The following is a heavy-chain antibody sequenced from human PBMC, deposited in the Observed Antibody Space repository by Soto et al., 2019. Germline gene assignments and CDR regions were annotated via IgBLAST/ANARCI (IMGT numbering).Heavy chain of an antibody. V-gene: IGHV4-61*01. CDR2: IYYSGST. CDR3: ATTDGSSWYFDY. CDR1: GGSVSSGSYY. D-gene: IGHD6-13*01. Sequence: PSETLSLTCTVSGGSVSSGSYYWSWIRQPPGKGLEWIGYIYYSGSTNYNPSLKSRVTISVDTSKNQFSLKLSSVTAADTAVYYCATTDGSSWYFDYWGQGTLVTVSS. J-gene: IGHJ4*02.